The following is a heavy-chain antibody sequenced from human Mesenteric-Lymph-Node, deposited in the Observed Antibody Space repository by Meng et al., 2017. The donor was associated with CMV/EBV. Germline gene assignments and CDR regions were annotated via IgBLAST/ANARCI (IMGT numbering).Heavy chain of an antibody. D-gene: IGHD6-13*01. CDR3: ARAPQPYDSSSWSYNYHGMDV. Sequence: SETLSLTCTVSGGSISSNYWDWIRQPPGKGLEWIGYIYYSGSTNYNPSLKSRVTISVETSKNQFSLKVSSVTAADTAVYYCARAPQPYDSSSWSYNYHGMDVWGQGTTVTVSS. CDR2: IYYSGST. CDR1: GGSISSNY. V-gene: IGHV4-59*12. J-gene: IGHJ6*02.